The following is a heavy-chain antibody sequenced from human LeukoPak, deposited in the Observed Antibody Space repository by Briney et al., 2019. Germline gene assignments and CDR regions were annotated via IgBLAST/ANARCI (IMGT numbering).Heavy chain of an antibody. CDR3: ARSYYYDSSGYSFDY. Sequence: SETLSLTCTVSGGSISSYYWSWIRQPPGKGLEWIGYIYYSGSTNYNPSLKSRVTISVETYKNQFSLKLSSVTAADTAVYYCARSYYYDSSGYSFDYWGQGTLVTVSS. CDR2: IYYSGST. J-gene: IGHJ4*02. CDR1: GGSISSYY. D-gene: IGHD3-22*01. V-gene: IGHV4-59*01.